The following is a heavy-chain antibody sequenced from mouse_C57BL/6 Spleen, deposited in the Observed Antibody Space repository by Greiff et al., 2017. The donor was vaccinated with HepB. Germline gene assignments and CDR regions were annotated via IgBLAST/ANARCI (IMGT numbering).Heavy chain of an antibody. Sequence: DVQLVESGGGLVQPKGSLKLSCAASGFTFNTYAMHWVRQAPGKGLEWVARIRSKSSNYATYYADSVKDRFTISRDDSQSMLYLQMNNLKTEDTAMYYCVRDWDDYDGPWFAYWGQGTLVTASA. V-gene: IGHV10-3*01. CDR2: IRSKSSNYAT. D-gene: IGHD2-4*01. CDR3: VRDWDDYDGPWFAY. J-gene: IGHJ3*01. CDR1: GFTFNTYA.